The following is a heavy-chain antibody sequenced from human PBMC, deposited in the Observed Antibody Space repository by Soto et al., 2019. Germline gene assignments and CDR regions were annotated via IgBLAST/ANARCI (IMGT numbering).Heavy chain of an antibody. D-gene: IGHD6-19*01. CDR2: VSHDGRNT. J-gene: IGHJ4*02. CDR3: GKGGRQWLVTSDFNY. Sequence: VQLVESGGGVVQPGRSLRLSCAASGFTFSDYAMHWVRQAPGKGLEWVAVVSHDGRNTHYADSVKGRFTISRESSKNTVSLEMTSLRAEDTAGYYCGKGGRQWLVTSDFNYWGQGALVTVSS. CDR1: GFTFSDYA. V-gene: IGHV3-30*18.